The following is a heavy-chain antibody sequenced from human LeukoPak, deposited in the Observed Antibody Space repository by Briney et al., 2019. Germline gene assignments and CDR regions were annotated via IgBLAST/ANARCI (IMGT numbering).Heavy chain of an antibody. CDR3: ARERAGYPVDY. V-gene: IGHV3-23*01. CDR1: GFTFSSYG. Sequence: GGSLRLSCAASGFTFSSYGMSWVRQAPGKGLEWVSSVNSGDGTYYADSVRGRFTISRDNSRNTLYLQMNSLRAEDTAVYYCARERAGYPVDYWGQGTLVTVSS. J-gene: IGHJ4*02. D-gene: IGHD3-9*01. CDR2: VNSGDGT.